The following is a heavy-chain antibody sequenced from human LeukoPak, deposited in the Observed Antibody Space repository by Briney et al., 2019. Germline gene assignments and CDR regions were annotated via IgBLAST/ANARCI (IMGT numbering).Heavy chain of an antibody. V-gene: IGHV4-4*07. CDR1: GGSISSYY. Sequence: PSETLSLTCTVSGGSISSYYWSWIRQPAGKGLEWIGRIYTSGSTNYNPSLKSRVTMSVDTSKNQFSLKLSSVTAADTAVYYCARDHYGSGSYSTYWFDPWGQGTLVTVSS. CDR3: ARDHYGSGSYSTYWFDP. D-gene: IGHD3-10*01. J-gene: IGHJ5*02. CDR2: IYTSGST.